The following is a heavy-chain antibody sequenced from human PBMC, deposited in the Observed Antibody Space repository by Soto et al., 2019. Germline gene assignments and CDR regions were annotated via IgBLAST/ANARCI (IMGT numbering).Heavy chain of an antibody. CDR2: IIPMFATP. V-gene: IGHV1-69*13. Sequence: SVKVSCKASGGTFSSYAISWVRQAPGQGLEWMGGIIPMFATPSYARKFQGRVTITADESTSTVYMELSSLRSEDSAIYYCARFAGSSGYVDYWGQGSLVTVGS. J-gene: IGHJ4*02. CDR1: GGTFSSYA. CDR3: ARFAGSSGYVDY. D-gene: IGHD3-22*01.